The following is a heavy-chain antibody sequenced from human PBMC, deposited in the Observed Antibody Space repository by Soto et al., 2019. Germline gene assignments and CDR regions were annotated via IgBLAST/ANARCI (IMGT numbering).Heavy chain of an antibody. CDR2: ISAGGNST. CDR3: ARERIPAVRLNWLDP. V-gene: IGHV3-23*01. D-gene: IGHD2-2*01. J-gene: IGHJ5*02. CDR1: GFTFRNYA. Sequence: EVQLLESGGGLVQPGGSLRLSCAASGFTFRNYAMSWVRQAPGKGLEWVSVISAGGNSTYYADSVKGRFTLSRDNAKNTVYLQMNSLRVEDTAVYYCARERIPAVRLNWLDPWGQGTLVTVSS.